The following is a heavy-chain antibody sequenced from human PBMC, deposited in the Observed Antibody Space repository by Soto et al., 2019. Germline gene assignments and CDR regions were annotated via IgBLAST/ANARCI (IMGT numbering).Heavy chain of an antibody. J-gene: IGHJ4*02. CDR3: AHRHSPFGKILTFFYY. V-gene: IGHV2-5*02. CDR2: IYWDDDK. Sequence: QITLKESGPPLVKPTQTLTLTCTFSGFSLSTSGVGVGWIRQPPGKALEWLALIYWDDDKRYSPSLKSRLTITKDTSKNQVVLTMTNMDPVDTATYYCAHRHSPFGKILTFFYYWGQGTLVTVSS. D-gene: IGHD2-15*01. CDR1: GFSLSTSGVG.